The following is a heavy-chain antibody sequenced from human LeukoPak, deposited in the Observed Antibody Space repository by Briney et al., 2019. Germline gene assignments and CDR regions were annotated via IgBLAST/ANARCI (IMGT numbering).Heavy chain of an antibody. D-gene: IGHD2-2*02. V-gene: IGHV4-34*01. J-gene: IGHJ1*01. Sequence: SETLSLTFAVYGGSFSGYYWSWIRQPPGKGLEWIGEINHSGSTNYNPSLKSRVTISVDTSKNQFSLELSSVTAADTAVYYCARGSAAILRYFQHWGQGTLVTVSS. CDR1: GGSFSGYY. CDR2: INHSGST. CDR3: ARGSAAILRYFQH.